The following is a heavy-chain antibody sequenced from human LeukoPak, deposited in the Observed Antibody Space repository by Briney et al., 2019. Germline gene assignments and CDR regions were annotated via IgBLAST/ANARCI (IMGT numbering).Heavy chain of an antibody. CDR2: IYYSGST. CDR3: ARVGSGYYYYYYMDV. J-gene: IGHJ6*03. D-gene: IGHD1-26*01. CDR1: GGSISSYY. Sequence: SETLSLTCTVSGGSISSYYWSWIRQPPGKGLEWIGYIYYSGSTNYNPSLKSRVTISVDTSENQFSLKLSSVTAADTAVYYCARVGSGYYYYYYMDVWGKGTTVTVSS. V-gene: IGHV4-59*01.